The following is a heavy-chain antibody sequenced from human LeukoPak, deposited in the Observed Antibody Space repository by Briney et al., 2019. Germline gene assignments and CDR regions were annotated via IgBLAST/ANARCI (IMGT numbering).Heavy chain of an antibody. J-gene: IGHJ5*02. D-gene: IGHD5-24*01. CDR2: ISAYNGNT. CDR1: GYTFTSYG. V-gene: IGHV1-18*01. Sequence: EASVKVSCKASGYTFTSYGISWVRQAPGQGLEWMGWISAYNGNTDYAQKFQGRVTMTTDTSTNTAYMDLRSLRSDDTAVYYCARDRLQLQSWGQGTLVTVSS. CDR3: ARDRLQLQS.